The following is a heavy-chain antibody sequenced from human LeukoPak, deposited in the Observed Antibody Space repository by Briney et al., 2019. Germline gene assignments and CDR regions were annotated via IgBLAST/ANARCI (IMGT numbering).Heavy chain of an antibody. Sequence: SETLSLTCTVSGGSISSSSYYWGWIRQPPGKGLEWIGSIYYSGSTYYNPSLKSRVTISVDTSKNQFSLKLSSVTAADTAVCYCARQDASYSSGWSNFDYWGQGTLVTVSS. CDR2: IYYSGST. J-gene: IGHJ4*02. CDR1: GGSISSSSYY. CDR3: ARQDASYSSGWSNFDY. V-gene: IGHV4-39*01. D-gene: IGHD6-19*01.